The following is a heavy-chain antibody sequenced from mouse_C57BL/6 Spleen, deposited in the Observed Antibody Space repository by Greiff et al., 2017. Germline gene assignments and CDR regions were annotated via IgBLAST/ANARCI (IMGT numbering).Heavy chain of an antibody. CDR3: TLIYGNPWAMDY. Sequence: EVQVVESGGGLVQPGGSMKLSCVASGFTFSNYWMNWVRQSPEKGLEWVAQIRLKSDNYATHYAESVKGRFTISRDDSKSSVYLQMNNIRAEDTGIYYCTLIYGNPWAMDYWGQGTSVTVSS. D-gene: IGHD2-1*01. V-gene: IGHV6-3*01. CDR1: GFTFSNYW. J-gene: IGHJ4*01. CDR2: IRLKSDNYAT.